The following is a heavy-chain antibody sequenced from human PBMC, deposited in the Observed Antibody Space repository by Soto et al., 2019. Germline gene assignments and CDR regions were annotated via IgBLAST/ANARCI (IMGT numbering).Heavy chain of an antibody. Sequence: ASGKVSCKASGYTVTRYYMHWVRQAPGQGLEWMGIINPSGGSTSYAQKFQGRVTMTRDTSTSTVYMELSSLRSEDTAVYYCARDGRSSYSIGWYYFDYPGPGPLGTDSS. CDR3: ARDGRSSYSIGWYYFDY. CDR2: INPSGGST. J-gene: IGHJ4*02. CDR1: GYTVTRYY. V-gene: IGHV1-46*01. D-gene: IGHD6-13*01.